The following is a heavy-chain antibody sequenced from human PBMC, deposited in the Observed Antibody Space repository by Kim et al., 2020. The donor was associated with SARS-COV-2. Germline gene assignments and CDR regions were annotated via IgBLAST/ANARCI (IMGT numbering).Heavy chain of an antibody. J-gene: IGHJ4*02. Sequence: YGDSRKGRFTNTRKNSKKTQYLKMNSLRAEDTAVYYCAREYSSGWYYFDYWGQGTLVTVSS. V-gene: IGHV3-33*01. D-gene: IGHD6-19*01. CDR3: AREYSSGWYYFDY.